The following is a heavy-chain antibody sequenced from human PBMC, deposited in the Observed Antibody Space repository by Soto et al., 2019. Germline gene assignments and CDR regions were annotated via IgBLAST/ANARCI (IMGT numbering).Heavy chain of an antibody. D-gene: IGHD1-1*01. J-gene: IGHJ4*02. CDR3: ARGRYGDY. V-gene: IGHV1-18*01. Sequence: QVHLVQSGAEVKKPGASVKVSCKVSGYAFTTYGITWVLQAPGQGLEWMGWISAHNGNTNYAQKLQGRVTVTRDTSTSTAYMELRSQRSDDTAVYYCARGRYGDYWGQGALVTVSS. CDR1: GYAFTTYG. CDR2: ISAHNGNT.